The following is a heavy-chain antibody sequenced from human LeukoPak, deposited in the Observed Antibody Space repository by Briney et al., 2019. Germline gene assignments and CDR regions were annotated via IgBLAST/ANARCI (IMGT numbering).Heavy chain of an antibody. D-gene: IGHD2-2*01. CDR3: ARAKGCSSTSCYSYHFDY. Sequence: PGGSLRLSCAASGFTFSSYWMHWVRQAPGKGLVWVSRINSDGSSTSYADSAKGRFTISRDSAKNTLFLQMDSLRADDTAVYYCARAKGCSSTSCYSYHFDYWGQGTLVTVSS. J-gene: IGHJ4*02. CDR2: INSDGSST. CDR1: GFTFSSYW. V-gene: IGHV3-74*01.